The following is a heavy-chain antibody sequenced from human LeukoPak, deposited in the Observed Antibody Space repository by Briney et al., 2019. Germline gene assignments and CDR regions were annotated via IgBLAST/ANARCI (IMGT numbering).Heavy chain of an antibody. CDR3: ARDGTYSSSWHLY. V-gene: IGHV3-33*01. CDR1: GFTFSSYG. Sequence: GGSLRLSCAASGFTFSSYGMHWVRQAPGKGLEWVAVIWYDGSNKYYADSVKGRFTISRDNSKNTLYLQMNSLRAEDTAVYYCARDGTYSSSWHLYWGQGTLVTVSS. D-gene: IGHD6-13*01. J-gene: IGHJ4*02. CDR2: IWYDGSNK.